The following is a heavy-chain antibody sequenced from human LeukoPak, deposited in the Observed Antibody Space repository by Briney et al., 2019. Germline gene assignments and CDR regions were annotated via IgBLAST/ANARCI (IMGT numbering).Heavy chain of an antibody. V-gene: IGHV4-39*01. J-gene: IGHJ6*02. CDR2: IYYSGST. CDR3: ARADYSNDYGMDV. Sequence: SETLSLTCTVSGGSISSSSYYWGWIRQPPGKGLEWIGSIYYSGSTYYNPSLKSRVTISVDTSKNQFSLKLSSVTAADTAVYYCARADYSNDYGMDVWGQGTTVTVFS. CDR1: GGSISSSSYY. D-gene: IGHD4-11*01.